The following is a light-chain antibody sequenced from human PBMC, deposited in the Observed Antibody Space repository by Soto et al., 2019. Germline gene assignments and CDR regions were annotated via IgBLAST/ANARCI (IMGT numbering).Light chain of an antibody. CDR2: DAS. Sequence: DVQMTQSPSTLSASVGDRVTITCRASQRISNWLAWYQQKPGKAPKLLIYDASRLESGVPSRFSGSGSGTEFTLTISSLQPDDFATYYCLQYNSYSPYTFGQGTKVEIK. CDR1: QRISNW. V-gene: IGKV1-5*01. CDR3: LQYNSYSPYT. J-gene: IGKJ2*01.